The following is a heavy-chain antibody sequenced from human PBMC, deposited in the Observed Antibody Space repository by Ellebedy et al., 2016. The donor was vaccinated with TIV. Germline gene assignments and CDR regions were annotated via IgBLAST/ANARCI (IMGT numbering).Heavy chain of an antibody. D-gene: IGHD5-24*01. V-gene: IGHV1-69*04. J-gene: IGHJ6*02. CDR2: IIPILGIA. Sequence: SVKVSXXASGGTFSSYAISWVRQAPGQGLEWMGRIIPILGIANYAQKFQGRVTITADKSTSTAYMELSSLRSEDTAVYYCARAEDGYSPYYYYGMDVWGQGTTVTVSS. CDR1: GGTFSSYA. CDR3: ARAEDGYSPYYYYGMDV.